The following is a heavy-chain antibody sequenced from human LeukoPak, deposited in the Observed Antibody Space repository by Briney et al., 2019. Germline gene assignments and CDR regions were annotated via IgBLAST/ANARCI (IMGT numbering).Heavy chain of an antibody. J-gene: IGHJ5*02. CDR1: GYTFTSYY. D-gene: IGHD5-12*01. Sequence: ASVKVSCKASGYTFTSYYMHWVRQAPGQGLEWMGIINPSGGSTSYAQKFQGRVTMTRDMSTSTVYMELNSLRSEDTAVYYCARVEDSGYDYRGRFDPWGQGTLVTVSS. CDR3: ARVEDSGYDYRGRFDP. CDR2: INPSGGST. V-gene: IGHV1-46*01.